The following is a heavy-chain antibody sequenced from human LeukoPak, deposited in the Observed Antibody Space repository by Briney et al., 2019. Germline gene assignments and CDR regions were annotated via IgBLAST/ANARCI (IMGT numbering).Heavy chain of an antibody. CDR3: ARDRGITIFGVLTY. CDR2: MYIGGST. D-gene: IGHD3-3*01. Sequence: GGSLRLSCAASGFSVSRNYMNWVRQAPGKGLEWVSVMYIGGSTYYADSVRGRFTTSRDNSKNTLHLQMDSLRAEDTAVYYCARDRGITIFGVLTYWGQGTLVTVSS. J-gene: IGHJ4*02. V-gene: IGHV3-66*01. CDR1: GFSVSRNY.